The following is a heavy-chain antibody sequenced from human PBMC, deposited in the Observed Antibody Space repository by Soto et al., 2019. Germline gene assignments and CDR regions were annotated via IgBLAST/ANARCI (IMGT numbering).Heavy chain of an antibody. V-gene: IGHV4-39*01. CDR1: GGSISGSTYY. D-gene: IGHD2-2*01. CDR3: ARGGISRIYQLPPFDP. CDR2: VYSDGST. J-gene: IGHJ5*02. Sequence: SETLSLTCLVSGGSISGSTYYWGWIRQPPGKGLEWIGSVYSDGSTYYNPSLKSRVTISVDTSMNQFSLRLSSVTAADTALYYCARGGISRIYQLPPFDPWGQGTLVTVSS.